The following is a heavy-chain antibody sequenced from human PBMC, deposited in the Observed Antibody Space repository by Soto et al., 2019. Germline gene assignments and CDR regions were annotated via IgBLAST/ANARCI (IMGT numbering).Heavy chain of an antibody. J-gene: IGHJ6*02. Sequence: SETLSLTCTVSGGSISSGGYYWTWIRQHPGKGLEWIGYNYYSGITYYNPSLKSRVTTSLDTSKNQFSLKLSSVTAADTAVYYCARGSSIAGLYYGMDVWGQGTTVT. CDR1: GGSISSGGYY. V-gene: IGHV4-31*03. CDR3: ARGSSIAGLYYGMDV. D-gene: IGHD6-6*01. CDR2: NYYSGIT.